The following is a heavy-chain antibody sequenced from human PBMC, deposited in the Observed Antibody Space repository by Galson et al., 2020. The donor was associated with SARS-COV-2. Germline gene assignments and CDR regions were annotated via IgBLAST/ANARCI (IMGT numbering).Heavy chain of an antibody. D-gene: IGHD5-12*01. J-gene: IGHJ5*02. V-gene: IGHV4-31*03. Sequence: SETLSLTCTVSGGSINSGDYYWSWIRQHPEKGLEWIGYIYYSGSTYYNPSLKSRVTISIDTSNNQFSLRLSSVTAADTALYYCARYESDTRACGSWGQGTLVTVSS. CDR1: GGSINSGDYY. CDR3: ARYESDTRACGS. CDR2: IYYSGST.